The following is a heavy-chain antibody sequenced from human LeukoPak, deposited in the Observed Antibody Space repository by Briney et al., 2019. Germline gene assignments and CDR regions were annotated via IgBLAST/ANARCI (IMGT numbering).Heavy chain of an antibody. CDR3: ARARSIAGNNWFDP. D-gene: IGHD6-13*01. V-gene: IGHV1-69*05. Sequence: SVKVSCKASGGTFSSYALSWVRQAPGQGLEWMGGIIPIFGTANYAQKFQDRVTITTDESTSTAYMELSSLRSEDTAVYYCARARSIAGNNWFDPWGQGTLVTVSS. CDR2: IIPIFGTA. J-gene: IGHJ5*02. CDR1: GGTFSSYA.